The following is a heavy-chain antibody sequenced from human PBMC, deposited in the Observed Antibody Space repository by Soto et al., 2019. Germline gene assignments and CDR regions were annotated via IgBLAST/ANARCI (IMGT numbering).Heavy chain of an antibody. CDR2: FDPEDGET. J-gene: IGHJ3*02. Sequence: ASVKVSCKVSGYTLTELSMHWVRQAPGKGLEWMGGFDPEDGETIYAQKFQGRVTMTEDTSTDTAYMELSSLRSEDTAVYYCATESPLLRSRAFDIWDQGPMVTVSS. CDR3: ATESPLLRSRAFDI. V-gene: IGHV1-24*01. CDR1: GYTLTELS.